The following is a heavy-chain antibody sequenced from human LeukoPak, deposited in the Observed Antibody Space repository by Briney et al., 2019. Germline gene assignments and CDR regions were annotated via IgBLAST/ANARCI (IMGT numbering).Heavy chain of an antibody. CDR3: AKTMYNSSGYHHYGGAF. V-gene: IGHV3-7*01. CDR2: IKQDGSET. Sequence: GGSLRLSCAASGFMFSNYWMSWVRQAPGQGLEWVANIKQDGSETHYGDSVKGRFTISRDNAKKSLYLQMNSLRGEDTALYYCAKTMYNSSGYHHYGGAFWGQGTLVTVSS. J-gene: IGHJ4*02. CDR1: GFMFSNYW. D-gene: IGHD3-22*01.